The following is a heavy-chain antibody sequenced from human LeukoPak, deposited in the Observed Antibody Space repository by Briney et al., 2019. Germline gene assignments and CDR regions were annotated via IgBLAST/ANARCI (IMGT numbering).Heavy chain of an antibody. J-gene: IGHJ4*02. V-gene: IGHV3-30*04. D-gene: IGHD5-12*01. CDR2: ISYDGSDK. CDR3: ARARPSMWIDY. Sequence: GGSLRLSCAASGFTFSGSAMYWVRQAPGKGLEWVAVISYDGSDKFYADSVKGRFTISRDSSKNTLYLQMNSLRPEDTAVYYCARARPSMWIDYWGQGTLVTVSS. CDR1: GFTFSGSA.